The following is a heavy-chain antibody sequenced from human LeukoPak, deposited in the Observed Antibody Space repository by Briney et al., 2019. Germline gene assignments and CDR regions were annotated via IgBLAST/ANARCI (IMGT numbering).Heavy chain of an antibody. CDR3: ARCYYDILTGPHPYFDY. CDR2: IYHSGST. J-gene: IGHJ4*02. Sequence: SETLSLTCTVSGYSISSGYYWGWIRQPPGKGLEWIGSIYHSGSTYYNPSLKSRVSISVDTSKNQFSLKLSSVTAADTAVYYCARCYYDILTGPHPYFDYWGQGTLVTVSS. D-gene: IGHD3-9*01. V-gene: IGHV4-38-2*02. CDR1: GYSISSGYY.